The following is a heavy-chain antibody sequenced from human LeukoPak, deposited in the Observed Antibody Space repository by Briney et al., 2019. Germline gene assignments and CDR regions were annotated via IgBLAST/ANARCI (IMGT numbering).Heavy chain of an antibody. J-gene: IGHJ4*02. CDR2: IDPSNSNT. V-gene: IGHV5-10-1*01. Sequence: GESLKISCKGSGYIFTTYWIGWVRQMPGKGLEWMGRIDPSNSNTNYSPSFQGHVTISTDKSINTAYLQWNSLQASDTAMYYCARPDGSSSRSFDYWGQGTPVTVSS. CDR3: ARPDGSSSRSFDY. D-gene: IGHD6-6*01. CDR1: GYIFTTYW.